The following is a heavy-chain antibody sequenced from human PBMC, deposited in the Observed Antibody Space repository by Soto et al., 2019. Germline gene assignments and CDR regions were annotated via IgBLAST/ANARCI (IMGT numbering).Heavy chain of an antibody. CDR3: ARGKMYNYGLDV. CDR1: GFTVSNNY. CDR2: FDRGGST. J-gene: IGHJ6*02. Sequence: GGSLRLSCAASGFTVSNNYMSWVRQAPGKGLEWVSVFDRGGSTYYADSVKGRFTISRDIPKNTLYLQMNSLRVEDTAVYYCARGKMYNYGLDVWGQGTTVTVS. V-gene: IGHV3-53*05.